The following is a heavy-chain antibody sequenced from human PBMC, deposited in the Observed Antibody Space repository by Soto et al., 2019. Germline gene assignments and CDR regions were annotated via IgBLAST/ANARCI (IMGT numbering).Heavy chain of an antibody. CDR2: IGPESGAT. Sequence: ASVKVSCKASGYTFTGHYIHWVRQAPEQGPEWMGEIGPESGATRYEQRFQGRATMTRDMSITTVYMELNNLSPDDTAAYYCGRGRSGQIVVFYWGQGTPVTVSS. J-gene: IGHJ4*02. CDR1: GYTFTGHY. V-gene: IGHV1-2*02. CDR3: GRGRSGQIVVFY. D-gene: IGHD1-26*01.